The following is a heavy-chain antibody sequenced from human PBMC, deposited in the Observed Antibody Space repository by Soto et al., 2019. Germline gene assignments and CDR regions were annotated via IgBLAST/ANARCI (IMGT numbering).Heavy chain of an antibody. CDR1: GGSISSYY. V-gene: IGHV4-59*08. CDR3: ARHNLGYCSGGSCPYYFDY. J-gene: IGHJ4*02. CDR2: IYYSGNT. Sequence: QVQLQESGPGLVKPSETLSLTCTVYGGSISSYYWSWIRQPPGKGLEWIAYIYYSGNTNYNPSLKSRVTISVDTSKNQFSLKLSSVTAADTAVYYCARHNLGYCSGGSCPYYFDYWGQGILVTVSS. D-gene: IGHD2-15*01.